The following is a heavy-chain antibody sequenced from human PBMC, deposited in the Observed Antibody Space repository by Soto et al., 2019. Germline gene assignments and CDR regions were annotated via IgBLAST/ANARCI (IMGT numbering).Heavy chain of an antibody. CDR1: GGSISSSSYY. D-gene: IGHD6-6*01. CDR2: IYYSGST. V-gene: IGHV4-39*01. Sequence: SETLSLTCTVSGGSISSSSYYWGWIRQPPGKGLEWIGSIYYSGSTYYNPSLKSRVTISVDTSKNQFSLKLSSVTAADTAVYYCARHGGGAARFLDLGKERGSWFDPWGQGTLVTVCS. J-gene: IGHJ5*02. CDR3: ARHGGGAARFLDLGKERGSWFDP.